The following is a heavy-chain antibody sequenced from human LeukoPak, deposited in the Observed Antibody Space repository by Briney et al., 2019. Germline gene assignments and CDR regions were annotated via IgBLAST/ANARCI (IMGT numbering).Heavy chain of an antibody. Sequence: GGSLRLSCAASGFSLSNYGMHWVRQAPGKGLEWVAALLYDGNTKHYADSVKGRFTISRDISKNTLYLQMNSLTAEDTAVYYCARDHRPEIQYYYMDVWGKGTTVAVSS. V-gene: IGHV3-33*01. J-gene: IGHJ6*03. CDR2: LLYDGNTK. CDR3: ARDHRPEIQYYYMDV. D-gene: IGHD1-14*01. CDR1: GFSLSNYG.